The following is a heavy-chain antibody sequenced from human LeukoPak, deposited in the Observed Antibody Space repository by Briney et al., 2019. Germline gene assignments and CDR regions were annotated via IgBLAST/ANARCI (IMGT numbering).Heavy chain of an antibody. D-gene: IGHD5-12*01. Sequence: PGRSLRLSCAASGFTFSSYAMHWVRQAPGKGLEWVAVISYDGSNKYYADSVKGRFTISRDNSKNTLYLQMNSLRAEDTAVYYCAKPSREYSGYDAKSYFDYWGQGTLVTVSS. J-gene: IGHJ4*02. CDR2: ISYDGSNK. V-gene: IGHV3-30*04. CDR1: GFTFSSYA. CDR3: AKPSREYSGYDAKSYFDY.